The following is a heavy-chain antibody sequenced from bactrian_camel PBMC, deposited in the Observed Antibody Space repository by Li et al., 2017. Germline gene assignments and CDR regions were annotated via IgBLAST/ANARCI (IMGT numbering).Heavy chain of an antibody. CDR1: GYVYIASC. D-gene: IGHD3*01. Sequence: HVQLVESGGGSVQAGGSLTLSCVASGYVYIASCMNWFYQAPGKEQEGIASIDGAGSTNYADSVKGRFTISQDNAKNTLYLQMSNLKPEDTAIYFCAADPWCMGEFEYNYRGRGTQV. CDR3: AADPWCMGEFEYNY. V-gene: IGHV3S1*01. CDR2: IDGAGST. J-gene: IGHJ4*01.